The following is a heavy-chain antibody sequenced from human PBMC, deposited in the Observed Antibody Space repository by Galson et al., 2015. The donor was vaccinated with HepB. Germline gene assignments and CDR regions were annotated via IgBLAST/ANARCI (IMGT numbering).Heavy chain of an antibody. Sequence: QSGAEVKKPGESLKISCKGSGYSFTSYWIGWVRQMPGKGLEWMGIIYPGDSDTRYSPSFQGQVTISADKSISTAYLQWSSLKASDTAMYYCARAGCSSTSCYNSHYYGMDVWGQGTTVTVSS. CDR1: GYSFTSYW. CDR3: ARAGCSSTSCYNSHYYGMDV. J-gene: IGHJ6*02. V-gene: IGHV5-51*01. CDR2: IYPGDSDT. D-gene: IGHD2-2*02.